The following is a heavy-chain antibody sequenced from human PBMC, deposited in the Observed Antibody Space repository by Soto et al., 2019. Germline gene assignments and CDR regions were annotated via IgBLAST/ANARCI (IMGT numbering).Heavy chain of an antibody. Sequence: QITLKESGPTLVKPTQTLTLTCTFSGLSLSTTGVGVGWIRQPPGKALEWLALIYWDDDKRYSPSLKSRLTNTKDPTKSRVVLTMTKMDSVDTDTSYCVQSRCCGHCLQSYSSTSYDGLDVWGQGHTVNLSS. CDR1: GLSLSTTGVG. J-gene: IGHJ6*02. V-gene: IGHV2-5*02. CDR2: IYWDDDK. D-gene: IGHD2-21*02. CDR3: VQSRCCGHCLQSYSSTSYDGLDV.